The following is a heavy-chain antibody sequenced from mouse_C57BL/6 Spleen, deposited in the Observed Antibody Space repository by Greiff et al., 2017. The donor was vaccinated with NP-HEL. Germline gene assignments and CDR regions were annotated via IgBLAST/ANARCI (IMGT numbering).Heavy chain of an antibody. J-gene: IGHJ3*01. CDR1: GFNIKDYY. D-gene: IGHD1-1*01. V-gene: IGHV14-1*01. CDR2: IDPEDGDT. Sequence: VQLKQSGAELVRPGASVKLSCTASGFNIKDYYMHWVKQRPEQGLEWIGRIDPEDGDTEYAPKFQGKATMTADTSSNTAYLQLSSLTSEDTAVYYCTTDGSSYGGAWFAYWGQGTLVTVSA. CDR3: TTDGSSYGGAWFAY.